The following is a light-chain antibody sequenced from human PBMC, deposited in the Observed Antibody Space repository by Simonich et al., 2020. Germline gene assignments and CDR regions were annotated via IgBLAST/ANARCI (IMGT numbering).Light chain of an antibody. CDR3: QQYGSSPYT. CDR1: QSVSRSY. Sequence: EIVLTQSPGTLSLSPGEKVTLSCRASQSVSRSYLAWYQQKPGLAPRLLFYDPSSMAIGIPDRLSGSGSGTDFTLTIRRLEPEYFAVYYCQQYGSSPYTFGQGTKLEIK. CDR2: DPS. J-gene: IGKJ2*01. V-gene: IGKV3D-20*01.